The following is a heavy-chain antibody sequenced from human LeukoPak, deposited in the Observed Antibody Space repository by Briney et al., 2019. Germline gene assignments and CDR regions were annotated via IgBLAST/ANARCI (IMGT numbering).Heavy chain of an antibody. CDR1: GDSISSSSYY. D-gene: IGHD3-3*01. V-gene: IGHV4-39*01. J-gene: IGHJ5*02. CDR2: IFYSGST. CDR3: ARHRNVFLFDP. Sequence: PSETLSLTCTVSGDSISSSSYYWGWIRQPPGKGLEWIGSIFYSGSTYYNPSLKSRITISVDTSKNQFSLNLSSVTAADTAVYYCARHRNVFLFDPWGQGTLVTVSS.